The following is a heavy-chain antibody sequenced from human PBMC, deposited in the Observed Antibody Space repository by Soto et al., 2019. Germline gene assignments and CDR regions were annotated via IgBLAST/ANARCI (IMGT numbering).Heavy chain of an antibody. CDR3: AREGVVDTAIVLRGKGGYYYYGMDV. CDR1: GYTFTSYG. CDR2: ISAYNGNT. J-gene: IGHJ6*02. V-gene: IGHV1-18*01. Sequence: ASVKVSCKASGYTFTSYGISWVRQAPGQGLEWMGWISAYNGNTNYAQKLQGRVTMTTDTSTSTAYMELRSLRSDDTAVYYCAREGVVDTAIVLRGKGGYYYYGMDVWGQGTTVTVSS. D-gene: IGHD5-18*01.